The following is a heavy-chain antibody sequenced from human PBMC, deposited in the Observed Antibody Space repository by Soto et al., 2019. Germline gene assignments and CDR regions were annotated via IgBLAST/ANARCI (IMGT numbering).Heavy chain of an antibody. CDR3: AREPYQPYYDFWSAWFDP. J-gene: IGHJ5*02. Sequence: PSETLSLTCTLSGGSISSSNYYWGWIRQPPGKGLEWIVAIYYSGSTYHNPSLRSRLTIAVDTSKNQFSLKLNSVTAADTAMYYCAREPYQPYYDFWSAWFDPWGQGTLVTVS. V-gene: IGHV4-39*01. CDR2: IYYSGST. CDR1: GGSISSSNYY. D-gene: IGHD3-3*01.